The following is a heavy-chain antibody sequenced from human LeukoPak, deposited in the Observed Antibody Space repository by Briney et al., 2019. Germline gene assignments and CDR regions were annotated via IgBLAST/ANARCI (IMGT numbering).Heavy chain of an antibody. CDR2: IYYSGST. V-gene: IGHV4-31*03. D-gene: IGHD5-18*01. J-gene: IGHJ3*02. Sequence: SETLSLTCTVSGGSISSGGYYWSWIRQHPGEGLGWIGYIYYSGSTYSTPSLKSRFTISVDTSKNQFSLKLSSVTAADTAVYYCARDNSYGYSSGQRAFDIWGQGTMVTVSS. CDR1: GGSISSGGYY. CDR3: ARDNSYGYSSGQRAFDI.